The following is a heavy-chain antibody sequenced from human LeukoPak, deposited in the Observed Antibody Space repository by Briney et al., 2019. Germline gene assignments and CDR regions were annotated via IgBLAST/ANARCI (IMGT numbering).Heavy chain of an antibody. V-gene: IGHV3-15*01. CDR3: TTDLRTELGFLEDFDY. Sequence: PGGSLILSCAASGFTFSNAWMTWVRQAPGKGLEWVGRIKSKTDGGTTDYAAPVKGRFTISRDDSNNTLYLQMNSLKTEDTAVYYCTTDLRTELGFLEDFDYWGQGTLVTVSS. D-gene: IGHD3-3*01. J-gene: IGHJ4*02. CDR2: IKSKTDGGTT. CDR1: GFTFSNAW.